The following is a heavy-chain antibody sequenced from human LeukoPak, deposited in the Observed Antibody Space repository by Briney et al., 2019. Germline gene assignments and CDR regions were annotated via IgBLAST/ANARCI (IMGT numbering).Heavy chain of an antibody. CDR3: ARNMYNISSAAFDM. Sequence: PGGSLRLSCAASGFTFDDYGMSWVRQAPGKGLEWVSGLNWNGGSTVYADSVKGRFTISRDNAKNSLYLQMNSLRAGDTALYYCARNMYNISSAAFDMWGQGTMVTVSS. D-gene: IGHD6-6*01. CDR2: LNWNGGST. J-gene: IGHJ3*02. CDR1: GFTFDDYG. V-gene: IGHV3-20*04.